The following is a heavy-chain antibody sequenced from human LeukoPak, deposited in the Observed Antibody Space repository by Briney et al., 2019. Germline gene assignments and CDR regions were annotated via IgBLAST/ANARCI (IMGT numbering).Heavy chain of an antibody. CDR2: ISSSSYI. CDR1: GFTFSSYS. CDR3: AQEGLAVSYIDY. J-gene: IGHJ4*02. D-gene: IGHD3/OR15-3a*01. Sequence: GGSLRLSCAASGFTFSSYSMNWVRQAPGKGLEWVSSISSSSYIYYADSVKGRFTISRDNSKNTLYLQMNSLRAEDTAVYYCAQEGLAVSYIDYWGQGTLVTVSS. V-gene: IGHV3-21*04.